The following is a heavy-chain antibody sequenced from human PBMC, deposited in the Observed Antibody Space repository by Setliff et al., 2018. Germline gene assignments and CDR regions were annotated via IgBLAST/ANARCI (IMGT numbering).Heavy chain of an antibody. V-gene: IGHV1-18*01. CDR1: GYTFTSYG. CDR3: SRFGLHYEAVYGGGDYYYYGMDV. D-gene: IGHD3-16*01. CDR2: ISGYNGNT. J-gene: IGHJ6*02. Sequence: ASVKVSCKASGYTFTSYGFSWVRQAPGQGLEWMGWISGYNGNTNYAQKVQGRVTMTTDTSTGTIYMELRSLRADDTAVYYCSRFGLHYEAVYGGGDYYYYGMDVWGQGTTVTVSS.